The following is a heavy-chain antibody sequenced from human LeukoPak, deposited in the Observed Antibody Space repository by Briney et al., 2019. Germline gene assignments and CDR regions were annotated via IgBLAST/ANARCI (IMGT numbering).Heavy chain of an antibody. V-gene: IGHV3-23*01. CDR2: ISGSGGGT. CDR3: AQGKYSSSWYGDY. CDR1: GFTFSSFG. Sequence: PGGSLRLSCAASGFTFSSFGMSWVRQAPGKGLEWVSTISGSGGGTYYADSVKGRFTISRDNSKNTLYLQMNSLRAEDTAVYYCAQGKYSSSWYGDYWGQGTLVTVSS. J-gene: IGHJ4*02. D-gene: IGHD6-13*01.